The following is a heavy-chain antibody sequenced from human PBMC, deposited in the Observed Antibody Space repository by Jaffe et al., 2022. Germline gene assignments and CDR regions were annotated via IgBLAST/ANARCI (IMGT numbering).Heavy chain of an antibody. V-gene: IGHV4-59*01. CDR2: ISYSGGT. J-gene: IGHJ4*02. CDR1: GGSLSGDY. CDR3: AKGGGYIGHYY. Sequence: QVQLQESGPGLVKPSETLSLTCAVSGGSLSGDYWSWIRQPPGKGLESIGHISYSGGTNYNPSLKSRVTISIDTSKNQFSLRLSSVTAADTAMYYCAKGGGYIGHYYWGQGTLVTVSS. D-gene: IGHD1-26*01.